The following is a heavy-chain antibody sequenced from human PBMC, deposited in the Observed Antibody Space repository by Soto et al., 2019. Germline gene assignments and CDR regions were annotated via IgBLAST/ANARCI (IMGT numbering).Heavy chain of an antibody. J-gene: IGHJ5*02. Sequence: SGTLSLTCTVSGGSIRGSSDYWVWIRQPPGKGLEWIGSIFYSGTTSYNPSLKSRVAISVDTSKNQFSLKLSSVTAADTSVYYCGSDSSYYYDTSAYYRNWFDPWGKG. D-gene: IGHD3-22*01. CDR2: IFYSGTT. CDR3: GSDSSYYYDTSAYYRNWFDP. CDR1: GGSIRGSSDY. V-gene: IGHV4-39*01.